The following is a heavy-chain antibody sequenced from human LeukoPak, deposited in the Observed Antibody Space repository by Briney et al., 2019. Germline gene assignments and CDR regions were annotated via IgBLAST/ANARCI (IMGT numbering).Heavy chain of an antibody. D-gene: IGHD4-17*01. CDR3: ARESVISTVTTHPYWYFDL. CDR2: INPSGGST. Sequence: GASVKVSCKASGYTFTSYYMHWVRQAPGQGLEWMGIINPSGGSTSYAQKFQGRVTMTRDTSTSTVYMELSSLRSEDTAVYYCARESVISTVTTHPYWYFDLWGRGTLVTVSS. CDR1: GYTFTSYY. V-gene: IGHV1-46*01. J-gene: IGHJ2*01.